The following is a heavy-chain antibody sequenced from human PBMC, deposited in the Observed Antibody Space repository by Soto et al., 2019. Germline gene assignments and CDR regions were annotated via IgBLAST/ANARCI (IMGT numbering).Heavy chain of an antibody. Sequence: QVQLVESGGGVVQPGRSLRLSCAASGFTFSSNVMHWVRQAPGKGLEWVAVISDDRSNKYYTDSVKGRFTISRDNSKNTLYLQMNSLRAEDTAVYYCARDPPSGGYSYGAYYGLDVWGQGTTVTVSS. CDR2: ISDDRSNK. D-gene: IGHD5-18*01. CDR1: GFTFSSNV. CDR3: ARDPPSGGYSYGAYYGLDV. J-gene: IGHJ6*02. V-gene: IGHV3-30-3*01.